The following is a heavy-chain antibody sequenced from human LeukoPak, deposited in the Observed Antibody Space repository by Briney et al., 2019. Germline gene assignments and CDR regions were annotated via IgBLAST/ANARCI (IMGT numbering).Heavy chain of an antibody. CDR2: IYHSGST. V-gene: IGHV4-38-2*01. CDR3: AHYQLLSGWFDP. D-gene: IGHD2-2*01. CDR1: GYSISSGYY. J-gene: IGHJ5*02. Sequence: SKTLSLTCAVSGYSISSGYYWGWIRQPPGKGLEWIGSIYHSGSTYYNPSLSSRVTISVDTSKNQFSLKLSSVTAADTAVYYCAHYQLLSGWFDPWGQGTLVTVSS.